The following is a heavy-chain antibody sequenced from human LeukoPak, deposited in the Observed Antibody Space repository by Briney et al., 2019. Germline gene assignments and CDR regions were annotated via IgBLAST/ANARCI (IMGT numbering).Heavy chain of an antibody. J-gene: IGHJ4*02. V-gene: IGHV3-7*01. Sequence: GGSLRLSCAASGFSFNSYWMTWVRQPPGRGLEWVANIDPAGTDTYHADPVKGRFTISRDNAKNLVYLQMNTLRAEDTAVYSCGRFGYVAVIDLWGQGTLVTVSS. D-gene: IGHD2-15*01. CDR3: GRFGYVAVIDL. CDR1: GFSFNSYW. CDR2: IDPAGTDT.